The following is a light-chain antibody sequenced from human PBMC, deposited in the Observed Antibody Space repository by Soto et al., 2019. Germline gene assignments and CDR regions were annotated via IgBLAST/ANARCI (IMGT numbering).Light chain of an antibody. Sequence: DIQMTRSPSSLSASEGDIVTITCRASQSISSYLNWYQQKPGKAPKLLIYAASSLQSGVPSRFSGSGSGTDFTLTISSLQPEDFATYYCQQSYSTLWTFGQGTKVEIK. CDR1: QSISSY. CDR3: QQSYSTLWT. V-gene: IGKV1-39*01. J-gene: IGKJ1*01. CDR2: AAS.